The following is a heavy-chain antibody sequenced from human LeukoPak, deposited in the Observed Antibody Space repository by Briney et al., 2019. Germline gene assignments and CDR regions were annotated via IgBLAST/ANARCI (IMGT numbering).Heavy chain of an antibody. D-gene: IGHD5/OR15-5a*01. CDR1: GGSISSYY. CDR3: ARGVSTINFDY. V-gene: IGHV4-4*07. CDR2: IYASGST. J-gene: IGHJ4*02. Sequence: SETLSLTCTVSGGSISSYYWSWIRQTAGKGLEWIGRIYASGSTNYNPSLTSRATISVDTSKNQFSLKLISVTAADTAVYYCARGVSTINFDYWGQGTLVTVSS.